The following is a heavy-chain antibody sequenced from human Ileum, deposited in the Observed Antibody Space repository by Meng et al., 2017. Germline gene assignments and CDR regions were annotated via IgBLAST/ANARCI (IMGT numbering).Heavy chain of an antibody. D-gene: IGHD6-19*01. Sequence: QLVESGGGWVQPGGSLRLSCTASGFTVSGNYMIWVRQAPGKGLEWVSLIYSGGRTHYADSVKGRFTISRDNSKNTLYLQMHSLTAEDTAIYYCARPPASGWDVVWGQGTLVTVSS. CDR1: GFTVSGNY. CDR2: IYSGGRT. V-gene: IGHV3-66*04. CDR3: ARPPASGWDVV. J-gene: IGHJ4*02.